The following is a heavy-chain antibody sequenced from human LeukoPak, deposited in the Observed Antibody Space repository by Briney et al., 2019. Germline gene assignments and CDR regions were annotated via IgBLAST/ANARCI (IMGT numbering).Heavy chain of an antibody. J-gene: IGHJ4*02. Sequence: SETLSLTCAVYGGSFSGYYWSWIRQPPGKGLEWIGEINHSGSTNYNPSLKSRVTISVDTSKNQFSLKLSSVTAADTAVYYCARAPVFGWELLGYWGQGTLVTVSS. CDR2: INHSGST. D-gene: IGHD1-26*01. CDR3: ARAPVFGWELLGY. V-gene: IGHV4-34*01. CDR1: GGSFSGYY.